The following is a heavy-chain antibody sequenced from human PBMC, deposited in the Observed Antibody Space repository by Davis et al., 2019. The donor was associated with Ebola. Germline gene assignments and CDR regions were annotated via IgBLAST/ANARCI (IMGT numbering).Heavy chain of an antibody. D-gene: IGHD2-8*01. V-gene: IGHV4-30-4*01. Sequence: LRLSCTVSGGSISSGDYYWSWIRQPPGKGLEWIGYIYYSGSTYYNPSLKSRVTISVDTSKNQFSLKLSSVTAADTAVYYCARSTELGYCTNGVCYPNWFDPWGQGTLVTVSS. CDR3: ARSTELGYCTNGVCYPNWFDP. CDR2: IYYSGST. CDR1: GGSISSGDYY. J-gene: IGHJ5*02.